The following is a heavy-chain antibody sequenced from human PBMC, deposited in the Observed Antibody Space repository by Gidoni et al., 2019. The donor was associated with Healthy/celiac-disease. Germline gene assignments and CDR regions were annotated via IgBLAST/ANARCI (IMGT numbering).Heavy chain of an antibody. CDR2: INPSGGST. CDR3: ARVSVVVVPAAIPNYGMDV. V-gene: IGHV1-46*01. D-gene: IGHD2-2*01. Sequence: QVQLVQSGAEVKKPGAVVKVSCKASGYNFTSYYRPWVPQATGQGLEWMGIINPSGGSTSYAQKFQSRVTMTRDTSTSTVYMELSSLRSEDTAVYYCARVSVVVVPAAIPNYGMDVWGQGTTVTVSS. J-gene: IGHJ6*02. CDR1: GYNFTSYY.